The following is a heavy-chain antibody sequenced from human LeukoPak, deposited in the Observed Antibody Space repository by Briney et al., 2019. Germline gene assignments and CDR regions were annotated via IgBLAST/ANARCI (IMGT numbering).Heavy chain of an antibody. D-gene: IGHD6-19*01. CDR3: AKEFLSEAVAYFDY. V-gene: IGHV3-30*18. Sequence: GGSLRLSCAASGFTFSSYGMHWVRQAPGKGLEWVAVISYDGSNKYYADSVKGRFTISRDNSKNTLYLQMNSLRAEDTAVYCCAKEFLSEAVAYFDYWGQGTLVTVSS. CDR1: GFTFSSYG. CDR2: ISYDGSNK. J-gene: IGHJ4*02.